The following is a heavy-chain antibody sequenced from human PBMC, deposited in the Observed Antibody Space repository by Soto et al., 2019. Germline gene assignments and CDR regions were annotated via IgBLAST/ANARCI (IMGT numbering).Heavy chain of an antibody. J-gene: IGHJ4*02. Sequence: ASVKVFCKTSGYTFICHYLNWVRQSPGQVLEWMGWVNPHTGGTHYAQKFDGRVTRTRDTSTYTASMELSGLKFDYTATYFCARVMAYEQQLVPFDYWGQGTLVTVSS. CDR2: VNPHTGGT. CDR1: GYTFICHY. D-gene: IGHD6-13*01. V-gene: IGHV1-2*02. CDR3: ARVMAYEQQLVPFDY.